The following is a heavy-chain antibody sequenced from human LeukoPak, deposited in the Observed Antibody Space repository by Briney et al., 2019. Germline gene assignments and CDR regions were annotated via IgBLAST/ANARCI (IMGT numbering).Heavy chain of an antibody. Sequence: GGSLRLSCAASGFIFTDYPIHWVRQTPDKGLECVALMSIDGNTKYYANSVRGRFTVSRDNSKNTVNLQMSSLRVEDTAVYYCVRDPILGFPDYFDSWGQGTLVTVSS. CDR2: MSIDGNTK. V-gene: IGHV3-30-3*01. CDR1: GFIFTDYP. CDR3: VRDPILGFPDYFDS. J-gene: IGHJ4*02. D-gene: IGHD3-3*01.